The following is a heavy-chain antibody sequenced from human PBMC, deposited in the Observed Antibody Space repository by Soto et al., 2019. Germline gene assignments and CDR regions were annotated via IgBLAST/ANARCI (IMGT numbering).Heavy chain of an antibody. D-gene: IGHD3-9*01. CDR2: ISTNSRYT. CDR1: GFTLSDYY. V-gene: IGHV3-11*03. J-gene: IGHJ5*02. Sequence: GGSLRLSCAASGFTLSDYYMTWIRQAPGKGLEWISYISTNSRYTKYADSVKGRFTISRDAAKNSLYLQMSSLRVEDTAVYYCARVYDILTSAWLDPWGQGTLVTVSS. CDR3: ARVYDILTSAWLDP.